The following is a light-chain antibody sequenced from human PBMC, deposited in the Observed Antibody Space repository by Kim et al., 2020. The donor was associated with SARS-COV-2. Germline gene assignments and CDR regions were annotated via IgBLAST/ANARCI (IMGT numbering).Light chain of an antibody. V-gene: IGKV1-12*01. J-gene: IGKJ4*01. CDR3: QQADDFPLT. CDR2: AAS. CDR1: QGIKSW. Sequence: ASVGDRVTITCRASQGIKSWLAWYQQKPGKAPKLLIYAASTLQSGVSSRFSGSGSGTDFTLTIISLQPEDSATYYCQQADDFPLTFGGGTKVDIK.